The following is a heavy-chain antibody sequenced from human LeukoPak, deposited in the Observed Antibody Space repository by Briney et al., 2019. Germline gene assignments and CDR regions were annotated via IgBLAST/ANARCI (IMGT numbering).Heavy chain of an antibody. Sequence: GGSLRLSCAASGFTFSSYAMSWVRQAPGKGLEWVSAISGSGGSTYCADSVKGRFIISRDNSKNTLYLQMNSLRAEDTAVYYCAKGPVDDYVWGSYRYTPNYWGQGTLVTVSS. J-gene: IGHJ4*02. D-gene: IGHD3-16*02. CDR2: ISGSGGST. V-gene: IGHV3-23*01. CDR1: GFTFSSYA. CDR3: AKGPVDDYVWGSYRYTPNY.